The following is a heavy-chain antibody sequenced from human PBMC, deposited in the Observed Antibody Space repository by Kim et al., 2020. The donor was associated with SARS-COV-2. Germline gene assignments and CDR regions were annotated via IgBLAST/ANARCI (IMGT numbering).Heavy chain of an antibody. CDR1: GFTFSSYA. CDR3: ARGVSFRFLEWFNPGPAPEAFDI. J-gene: IGHJ3*02. Sequence: GGSLRLSCAASGFTFSSYAMHWVRQAPGKGLEWVAVISYDGSNKYYADSVKGRFTISRDNSKNTLYLQMNSLRAEDTAVYYCARGVSFRFLEWFNPGPAPEAFDIWGQGTMVTVSS. V-gene: IGHV3-30-3*01. D-gene: IGHD3-3*01. CDR2: ISYDGSNK.